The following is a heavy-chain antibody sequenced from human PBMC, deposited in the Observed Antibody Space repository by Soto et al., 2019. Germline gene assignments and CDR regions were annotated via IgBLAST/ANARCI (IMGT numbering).Heavy chain of an antibody. CDR2: ISTYNGNT. CDR1: GYTFTTYG. D-gene: IGHD6-6*01. V-gene: IGHV1-18*01. CDR3: ARGPQYSTSSQVFDS. Sequence: ASVKVSCKASGYTFTTYGISWVRQAPGQGLEWIGRISTYNGNTKYAQKLQGRVTMTTDTSTSTAYMVLRSLRSDDTVVYFCARGPQYSTSSQVFDSWGQGTLVTVSS. J-gene: IGHJ4*02.